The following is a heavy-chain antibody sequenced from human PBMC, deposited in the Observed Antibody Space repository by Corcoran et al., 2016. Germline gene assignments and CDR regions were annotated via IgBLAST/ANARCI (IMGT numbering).Heavy chain of an antibody. CDR3: ARDSHAVAGSRWFDP. CDR1: GGSISSSSYY. V-gene: IGHV4-39*07. Sequence: QLQLQESGPGLVKPSDTLSLTCTVSGGSISSSSYYWGWIRQPPGKGLEWIGSIYYSGSTYYNPSLKSRVTISVDTSKNQFSLKLSSVTAADTDGYYCARDSHAVAGSRWFDPWGQGTLVTVSS. J-gene: IGHJ5*02. CDR2: IYYSGST. D-gene: IGHD6-19*01.